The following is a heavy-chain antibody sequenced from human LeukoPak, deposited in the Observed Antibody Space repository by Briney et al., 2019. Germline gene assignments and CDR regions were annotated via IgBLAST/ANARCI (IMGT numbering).Heavy chain of an antibody. Sequence: GGSLRLSCAASGFTFSSYWMSWVRQAPGKGLEWVANIKQDGSEKYYVDSVKGRFTIPRDNAKNSLYLQMNSLRAEDTAVYYCATNGGFYGMDVWGQGTTVTVSS. D-gene: IGHD3-16*01. J-gene: IGHJ6*02. CDR1: GFTFSSYW. CDR3: ATNGGFYGMDV. V-gene: IGHV3-7*01. CDR2: IKQDGSEK.